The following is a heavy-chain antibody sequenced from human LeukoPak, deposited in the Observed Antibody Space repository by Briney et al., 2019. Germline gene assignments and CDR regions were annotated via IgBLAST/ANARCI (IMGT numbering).Heavy chain of an antibody. D-gene: IGHD5-12*01. CDR1: GFTFSSYA. V-gene: IGHV3-23*01. J-gene: IGHJ4*02. CDR2: ISNSGGTT. CDR3: ARDILTKQAYSGYDN. Sequence: PGGSLRLSCAASGFTFSSYALSWVRQAPGKGPEWVSGISNSGGTTNYADSVKGRFTISRDNAKNSLYLQMNSLRDEDTAVYYCARDILTKQAYSGYDNWGQGTLVTVSS.